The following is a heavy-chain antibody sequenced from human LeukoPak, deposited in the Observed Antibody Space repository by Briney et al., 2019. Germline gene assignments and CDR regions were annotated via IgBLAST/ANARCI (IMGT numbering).Heavy chain of an antibody. CDR1: GFTFSSYA. Sequence: GGSLRLSCAASGFTFSSYAMHWVRQAPGKGLEWVAVISYDRSNKYYADSVKGRFTISRDNSKNTLYLQMNSLRAEDTAVYYCAREFSGFDPWGQGTLVTVSS. CDR3: AREFSGFDP. J-gene: IGHJ5*02. CDR2: ISYDRSNK. V-gene: IGHV3-30-3*01.